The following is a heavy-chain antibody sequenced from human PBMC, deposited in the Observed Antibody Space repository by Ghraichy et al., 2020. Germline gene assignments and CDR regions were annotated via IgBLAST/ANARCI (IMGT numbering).Heavy chain of an antibody. V-gene: IGHV3-48*02. Sequence: GGSLRLSCAASGFTFSVYSMNWVRQAPGKGLEWVSYITSDLSTIHYADSVKGRFTISRDNAKNSLYLQMNSLRDDDTAVYYCTRSRYYRLVSWGQGTLVTVSS. J-gene: IGHJ4*02. CDR3: TRSRYYRLVS. D-gene: IGHD6-19*01. CDR1: GFTFSVYS. CDR2: ITSDLSTI.